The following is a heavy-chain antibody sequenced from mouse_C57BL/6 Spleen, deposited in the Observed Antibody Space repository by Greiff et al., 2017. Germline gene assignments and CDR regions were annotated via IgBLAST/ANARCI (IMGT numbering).Heavy chain of an antibody. CDR3: ARSPSDYYGLDY. CDR2: IDPATGGT. CDR1: GYTFTDYE. Sequence: VKLQESGAELVRPGASVTLSCKASGYTFTDYEMHWVKQTPVHGLEWIGAIDPATGGTAYNQKFKGKATLTVDKSSSTARMELRSLTSEDSAVYYCARSPSDYYGLDYWGQGTTLTVSS. J-gene: IGHJ2*01. D-gene: IGHD1-1*01. V-gene: IGHV1-15*01.